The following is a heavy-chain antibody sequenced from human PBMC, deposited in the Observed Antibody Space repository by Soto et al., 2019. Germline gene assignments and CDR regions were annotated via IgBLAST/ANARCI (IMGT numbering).Heavy chain of an antibody. V-gene: IGHV3-15*01. CDR3: TTEGRFWSGYFFYYGMDV. CDR1: GFTFSNAW. D-gene: IGHD3-3*01. CDR2: IKSKTDGGTT. Sequence: PGGSLRLSCAASGFTFSNAWMSWVRQAPGKGLEWVGRIKSKTDGGTTDYAAPVKGRFTISRDDSKNTLYLQMNSLKTEDTAVYYCTTEGRFWSGYFFYYGMDVWGQGTTVTAP. J-gene: IGHJ6*02.